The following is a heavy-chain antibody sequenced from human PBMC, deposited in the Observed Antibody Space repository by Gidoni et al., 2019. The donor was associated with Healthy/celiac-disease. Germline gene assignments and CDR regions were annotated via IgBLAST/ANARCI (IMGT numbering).Heavy chain of an antibody. CDR1: GYTFTGYY. Sequence: QVQLVQSGAEVKKPGASVKVSCKASGYTFTGYYMHWVRQAPGQGLEWMGWINPNRGGTNYAQKFQGRVTMTRDTSISTAYMELSRLRSDDTAVYYCARNLRELQGGFDYWGQGTLVTVSS. CDR3: ARNLRELQGGFDY. D-gene: IGHD1-26*01. CDR2: INPNRGGT. J-gene: IGHJ4*02. V-gene: IGHV1-2*02.